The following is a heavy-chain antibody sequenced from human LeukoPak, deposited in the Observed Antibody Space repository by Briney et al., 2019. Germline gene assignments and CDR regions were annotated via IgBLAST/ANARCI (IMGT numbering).Heavy chain of an antibody. J-gene: IGHJ4*02. CDR2: ISAYNGNT. V-gene: IGHV1-18*01. Sequence: ASVKVSCKTSGYTFTSYGINWVRQAPGQGLEWMGWISAYNGNTNYAQKLQGRVTTTTDTSTSTAYMELRSLRSDDTAVYYCARAPQAGPTRGDYWGQGTLVTVSS. D-gene: IGHD1-26*01. CDR3: ARAPQAGPTRGDY. CDR1: GYTFTSYG.